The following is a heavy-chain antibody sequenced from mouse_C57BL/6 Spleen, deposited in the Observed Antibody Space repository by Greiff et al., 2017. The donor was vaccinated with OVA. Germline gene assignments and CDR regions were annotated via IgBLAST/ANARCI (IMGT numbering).Heavy chain of an antibody. Sequence: VQLQQPGAELVKPGASVKLSCKASGYTFTSYWMQWVKQRPGQGLEWIGEIDPSDGYTNYNQKFKGKATLTVDTSSSTAYMQLSSLTSEDSAVYYCARDVTGSWFAYWGQGTLVTVSA. D-gene: IGHD4-1*01. J-gene: IGHJ3*01. CDR2: IDPSDGYT. V-gene: IGHV1-50*01. CDR1: GYTFTSYW. CDR3: ARDVTGSWFAY.